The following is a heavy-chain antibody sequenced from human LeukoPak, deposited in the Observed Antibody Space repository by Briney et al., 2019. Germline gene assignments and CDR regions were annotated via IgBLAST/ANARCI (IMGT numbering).Heavy chain of an antibody. V-gene: IGHV1-24*01. Sequence: ASVKVSCKVSGYTLTELSMHWVRQAPGKGLGWMGGFDPEDGETIYAQKFQGRVTMTEDTSTDTAYMELSSLRSEDTAVYYCARVGCSGGSCSLLEDYYYYGMDVWGQGTTVTVSS. CDR3: ARVGCSGGSCSLLEDYYYYGMDV. D-gene: IGHD2-15*01. CDR2: FDPEDGET. J-gene: IGHJ6*02. CDR1: GYTLTELS.